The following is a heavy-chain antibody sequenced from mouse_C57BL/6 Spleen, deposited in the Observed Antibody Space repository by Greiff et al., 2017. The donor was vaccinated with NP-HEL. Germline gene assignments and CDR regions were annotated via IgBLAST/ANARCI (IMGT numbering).Heavy chain of an antibody. J-gene: IGHJ2*01. D-gene: IGHD2-5*01. V-gene: IGHV5-9-1*02. CDR1: GFTFSSYA. Sequence: EVMLVESGEGLVKPGGSLKLSCAASGFTFSSYAMSWVRQTPEKRLEWVAYISSGGDYIYYADTVKGRFTISRDNARNTLYLQMSSLKSEDTAMYYCTRDSSNYRFDYWGQGTTLTVSS. CDR3: TRDSSNYRFDY. CDR2: ISSGGDYI.